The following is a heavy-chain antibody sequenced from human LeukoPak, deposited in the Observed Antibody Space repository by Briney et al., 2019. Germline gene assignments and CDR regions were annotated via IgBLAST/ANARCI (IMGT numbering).Heavy chain of an antibody. D-gene: IGHD2-15*01. V-gene: IGHV1-69*06. CDR1: GYTFTSYG. CDR3: ARTYCSGGSCPHDAFDI. J-gene: IGHJ3*02. CDR2: IIPIFGTA. Sequence: SVKVSCKASGYTFTSYGISWVRQAPGQGLEWMGGIIPIFGTANYAQKFQGRVTITADKSTSTAYMELSSLRSEDTAVYYCARTYCSGGSCPHDAFDIWGQGTMVTVSS.